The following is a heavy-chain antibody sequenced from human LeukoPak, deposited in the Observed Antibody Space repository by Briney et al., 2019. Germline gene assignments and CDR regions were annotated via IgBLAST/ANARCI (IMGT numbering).Heavy chain of an antibody. CDR2: NYTSGST. V-gene: IGHV4-4*07. D-gene: IGHD2-2*01. CDR1: GGSISSYY. CDR3: ARSSIAVVPAATGYYMDV. J-gene: IGHJ6*03. Sequence: SETLSLTCTVSGGSISSYYWSWIRQPAGKGLEWIGRNYTSGSTNYNPSLKSRVTMSVDTSKNQFSLKLSSVTAADTAVYYCARSSIAVVPAATGYYMDVWGKGTTVTVSS.